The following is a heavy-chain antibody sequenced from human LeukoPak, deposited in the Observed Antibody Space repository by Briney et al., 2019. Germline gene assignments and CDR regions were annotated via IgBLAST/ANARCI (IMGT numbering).Heavy chain of an antibody. CDR1: GGSISSGGYY. V-gene: IGHV4-31*03. J-gene: IGHJ4*02. D-gene: IGHD6-19*01. CDR3: ARGKVVAGTPGQNSWDH. CDR2: IYYSGST. Sequence: ASQTLSLTCTVSGGSISSGGYYWSWIRQHPGKGLEWIGYIYYSGSTYYNPSLKSRVTISVDTSKNQFSLRLSSVTAADTAAYYCARGKVVAGTPGQNSWDHWGRGTLVTVSS.